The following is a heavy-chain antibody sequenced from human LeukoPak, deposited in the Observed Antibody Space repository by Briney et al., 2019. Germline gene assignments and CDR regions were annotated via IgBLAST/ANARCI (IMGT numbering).Heavy chain of an antibody. CDR1: GGSISSSNYY. D-gene: IGHD3-22*01. CDR3: ARHLPYDYDGSGYSGTLEY. Sequence: PSETLSLTCTVSGGSISSSNYYWGWIRQPPGKGLECIGSIYYSGSTYYNPSLKSRVTISVDTSKHQFSLTLTSVTAADTAVYYCARHLPYDYDGSGYSGTLEYWGQGTLVTVSS. J-gene: IGHJ4*02. CDR2: IYYSGST. V-gene: IGHV4-39*01.